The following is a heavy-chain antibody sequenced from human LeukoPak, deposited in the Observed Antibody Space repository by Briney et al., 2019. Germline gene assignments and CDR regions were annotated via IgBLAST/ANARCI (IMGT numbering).Heavy chain of an antibody. J-gene: IGHJ4*02. Sequence: ASVKVSCKASGYTFTGYYMHWVRQAPGQGLEWMGRINPNSGGTNHAQKFQGRVTMTRDTSISTAYMELSRLRSDDTAVYYCARGVPAYCGGDCYSLGDYWGQGTLVTVSS. CDR2: INPNSGGT. V-gene: IGHV1-2*06. CDR1: GYTFTGYY. D-gene: IGHD2-21*02. CDR3: ARGVPAYCGGDCYSLGDY.